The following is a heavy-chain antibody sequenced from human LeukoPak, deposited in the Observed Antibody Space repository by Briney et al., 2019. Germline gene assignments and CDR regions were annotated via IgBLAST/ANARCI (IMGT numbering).Heavy chain of an antibody. D-gene: IGHD1-26*01. V-gene: IGHV3-20*04. CDR2: INWDGGST. Sequence: GGSLRLSCAASGFIIDDYGMTWGRQAPGKGLEWGSGINWDGGSTGYADSVKGRFTISRDNAKNYLYLQMNSLRAEETALYYCERGRSYSGSYFDASDIWGQGTMVTVSS. CDR3: ERGRSYSGSYFDASDI. J-gene: IGHJ3*02. CDR1: GFIIDDYG.